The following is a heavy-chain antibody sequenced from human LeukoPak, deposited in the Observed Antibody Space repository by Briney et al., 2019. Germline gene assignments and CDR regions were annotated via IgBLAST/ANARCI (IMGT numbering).Heavy chain of an antibody. J-gene: IGHJ4*02. CDR1: GDSISTYY. CDR3: ARAPEFSSGWLLDY. D-gene: IGHD3-22*01. Sequence: SETLSLTCTVSGDSISTYYWSWIRQSAGKGLEWIGRIHTSGSTNYNPSLKSRVTMSVDTSKTQFSLKVSSVTAADTGVYYCARAPEFSSGWLLDYWGQGSLVTVSS. V-gene: IGHV4-4*07. CDR2: IHTSGST.